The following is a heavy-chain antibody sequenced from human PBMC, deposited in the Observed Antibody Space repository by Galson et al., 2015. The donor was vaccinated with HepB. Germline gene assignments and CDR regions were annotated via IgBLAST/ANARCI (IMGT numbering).Heavy chain of an antibody. D-gene: IGHD3-10*01. CDR1: GFRYSGRS. CDR3: ARDKKDTWFGNYDFLGMDV. Sequence: SLRLSCAASGFRYSGRSMHWVRQAPGKGPEWIGVISYHGKYKYYSDSTTGRFTISRDNSGNTLFLQIDSLRPDDTAVYYCARDKKDTWFGNYDFLGMDVWGQAATVIVSS. J-gene: IGHJ6*02. V-gene: IGHV3-30*03. CDR2: ISYHGKYK.